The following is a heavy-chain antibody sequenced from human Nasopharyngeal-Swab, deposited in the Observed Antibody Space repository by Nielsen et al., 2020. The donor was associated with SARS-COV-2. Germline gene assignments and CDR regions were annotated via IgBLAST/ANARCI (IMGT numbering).Heavy chain of an antibody. D-gene: IGHD3-10*01. V-gene: IGHV3-9*01. CDR2: ISWNSGSI. J-gene: IGHJ6*02. CDR3: AKAINMVRGVTYGMDV. CDR1: GFTFDDYA. Sequence: SLKISCAASGFTFDDYAMHWVRQAPGKGLEWVSGISWNSGSIGYADSVKGRFTISRDNAKNSLYLQMNSLRAEDTALYYCAKAINMVRGVTYGMDVWGQGATVTVSS.